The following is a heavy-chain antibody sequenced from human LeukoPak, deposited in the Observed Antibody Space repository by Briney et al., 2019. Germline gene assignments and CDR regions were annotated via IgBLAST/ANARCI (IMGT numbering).Heavy chain of an antibody. Sequence: ASVKLSCKASGYTFNDYYIHWVRQAPGKGLEWMGWINPNSGGTKYAQKFQGRVTMTRDTSISTAYMELSRLRSDDTAVYYCARAPGIRDYWGQGSLVSVSS. CDR1: GYTFNDYY. CDR2: INPNSGGT. CDR3: ARAPGIRDY. V-gene: IGHV1-2*02. D-gene: IGHD1-14*01. J-gene: IGHJ4*02.